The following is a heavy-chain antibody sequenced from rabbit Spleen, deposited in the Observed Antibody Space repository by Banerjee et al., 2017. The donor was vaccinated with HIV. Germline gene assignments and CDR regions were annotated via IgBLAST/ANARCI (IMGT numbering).Heavy chain of an antibody. V-gene: IGHV1S40*01. CDR2: IVTSSGIT. D-gene: IGHD1-1*01. CDR3: ARGAGSSGCGKDL. CDR1: GVFFSSSYY. J-gene: IGHJ4*01. Sequence: QSLVEAGGGVVKPAESLLPLSSASGVFFSSSYYMCWVRQAPGKGLEWIACIVTSSGITTDASWGKGRFFTTKTSSSTVTLQMTSRPAADTAAYFCARGAGSSGCGKDLWGPGTLVTVS.